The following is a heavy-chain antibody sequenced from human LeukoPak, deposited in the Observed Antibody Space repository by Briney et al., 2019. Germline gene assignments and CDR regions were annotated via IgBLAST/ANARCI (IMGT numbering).Heavy chain of an antibody. CDR1: GFTFSDYW. CDR2: IKSDGSST. V-gene: IGHV3-74*01. J-gene: IGHJ4*02. D-gene: IGHD3/OR15-3a*01. Sequence: GGSLRLSCAASGFTFSDYWMHWVRQAPGKGLVWASRIKSDGSSTSYADSVKGRFTITRDSAKNTLYLQMNSLRAEDTAVYYCARGTGNYYGYWGQGTLVTVSS. CDR3: ARGTGNYYGY.